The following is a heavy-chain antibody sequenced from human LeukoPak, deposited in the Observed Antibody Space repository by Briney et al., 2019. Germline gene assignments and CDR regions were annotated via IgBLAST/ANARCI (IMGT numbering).Heavy chain of an antibody. D-gene: IGHD4-17*01. CDR2: ISSSSTI. Sequence: PGGSLRLSCAASGFTFSSYAMNWVRQAPGKGLEWVSYISSSSTIYYADSVKGRFTISRDNAKNSLYLQMNSLRAEDTAVYYCARDSTTVAIAYWGQGTLVTVSS. V-gene: IGHV3-48*01. CDR3: ARDSTTVAIAY. J-gene: IGHJ4*02. CDR1: GFTFSSYA.